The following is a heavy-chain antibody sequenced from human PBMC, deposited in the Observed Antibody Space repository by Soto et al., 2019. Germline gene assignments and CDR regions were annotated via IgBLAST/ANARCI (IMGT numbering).Heavy chain of an antibody. V-gene: IGHV4-61*01. CDR3: AGLRGVSECSNCFAP. Sequence: WEPLCLPWTVSDESISGGSCHWNRKRQREGKGLEWIGYIYYSGSTNYNPSLKSRVTISVDTSKKQFSLRLNSVTAADTAVYFCAGLRGVSECSNCFAPWGQGTLVTASS. CDR1: DESISGGSCH. CDR2: IYYSGST. J-gene: IGHJ5*02. D-gene: IGHD3-10*01.